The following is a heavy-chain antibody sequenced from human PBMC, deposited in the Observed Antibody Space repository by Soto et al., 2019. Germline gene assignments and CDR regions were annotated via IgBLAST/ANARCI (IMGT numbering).Heavy chain of an antibody. CDR1: GFSFNDHY. Sequence: PGGSLRLSCAASGFSFNDHYLDWVRQAPGKGLEWVGRSRDRANSYTTEHAASVRGRFIISRDDSKNFVFLEMNSLKAEDTAVYYCAREPSALVVPAAMDPNEGEEENPYYYYGMDVWGQGTTVTVSS. CDR2: SRDRANSYTT. CDR3: AREPSALVVPAAMDPNEGEEENPYYYYGMDV. V-gene: IGHV3-72*01. J-gene: IGHJ6*02. D-gene: IGHD2-2*01.